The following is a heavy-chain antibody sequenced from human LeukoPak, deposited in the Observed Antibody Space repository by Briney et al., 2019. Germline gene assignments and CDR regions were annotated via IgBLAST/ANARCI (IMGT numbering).Heavy chain of an antibody. CDR3: ARDRTGRGTYYFDY. J-gene: IGHJ4*02. V-gene: IGHV3-21*01. CDR2: ISSSSNYI. D-gene: IGHD3-16*01. CDR1: GFTFSTYT. Sequence: NPGGSLRLSCAASGFTFSTYTMNWVRQAPGKGLEWVSSISSSSNYIYYADSVRGRFTISRDDAKNSLNLQMSSLRAEDTAVYYCARDRTGRGTYYFDYWGQGTLVTVSS.